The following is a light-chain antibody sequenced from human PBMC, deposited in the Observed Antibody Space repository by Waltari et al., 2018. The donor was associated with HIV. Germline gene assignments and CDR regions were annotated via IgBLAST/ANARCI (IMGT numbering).Light chain of an antibody. J-gene: IGLJ2*01. CDR2: GNS. V-gene: IGLV1-40*01. CDR1: SSNIGAGYD. Sequence: QSVLTQPPSVSGAPGQRVTISCPGSSSNIGAGYDVHWYQQLPGTAPKRLIYGNSNRPSGVPDRFSGSKSGTSASLAITGLQAEDEADYYCQSYDSSLSVIVVFGGGTKLTVL. CDR3: QSYDSSLSVIVV.